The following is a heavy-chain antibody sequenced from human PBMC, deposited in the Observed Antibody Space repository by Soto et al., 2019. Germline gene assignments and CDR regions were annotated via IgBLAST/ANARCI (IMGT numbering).Heavy chain of an antibody. CDR3: ASAADYGDLYAPDY. D-gene: IGHD4-17*01. Sequence: ASVKVSCKASGCTFSSYTISWVRQAPGQGLEWMGRIIPILGIANYAQKFQGRVTITADKSTSTVYMELSSLRSEDTAVYYCASAADYGDLYAPDYWGQGTLVTVSS. J-gene: IGHJ4*02. V-gene: IGHV1-69*02. CDR2: IIPILGIA. CDR1: GCTFSSYT.